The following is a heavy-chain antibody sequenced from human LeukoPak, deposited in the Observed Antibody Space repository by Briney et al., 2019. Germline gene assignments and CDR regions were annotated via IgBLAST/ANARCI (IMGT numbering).Heavy chain of an antibody. Sequence: SETLSLTCAVYHGSFSGYYWSWIRQPPGKGLEWIGEINHSGSTNYNPSLKSRVTISVDTSKNQFSLKLSSVTAADTAVYYCARRKSPVAGSNWFDPWGQGTLVTVSS. J-gene: IGHJ5*02. V-gene: IGHV4-34*01. CDR2: INHSGST. CDR1: HGSFSGYY. D-gene: IGHD6-19*01. CDR3: ARRKSPVAGSNWFDP.